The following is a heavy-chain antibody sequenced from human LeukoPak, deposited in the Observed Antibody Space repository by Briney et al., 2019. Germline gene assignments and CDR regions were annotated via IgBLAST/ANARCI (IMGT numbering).Heavy chain of an antibody. J-gene: IGHJ4*02. CDR3: VLWFGGYYFDY. Sequence: GESLKISCKGSGYTFTGYAMHWVRQAPGQRLEWMGWINAGNGNTKYSQKFQGRVTITRDTSASTAYMELSSLRSEDTAVYYCVLWFGGYYFDYWGQGTLVTVSS. D-gene: IGHD3-10*01. V-gene: IGHV1-3*01. CDR2: INAGNGNT. CDR1: GYTFTGYA.